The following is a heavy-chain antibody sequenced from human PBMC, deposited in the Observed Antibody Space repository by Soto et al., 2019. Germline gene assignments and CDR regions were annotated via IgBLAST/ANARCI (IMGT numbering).Heavy chain of an antibody. J-gene: IGHJ4*02. Sequence: LSLTCAVYGGSFSGYYWSWIRQPPGKGLEWMAVISYDGSNKFYADSVKGRFTISRDNSKNMLYLQVNSLKTEDTAVYYCASSISSVGPFDYWGQGTLVTVSS. CDR3: ASSISSVGPFDY. V-gene: IGHV3-30-3*01. CDR1: GGSFSGYY. D-gene: IGHD1-26*01. CDR2: ISYDGSNK.